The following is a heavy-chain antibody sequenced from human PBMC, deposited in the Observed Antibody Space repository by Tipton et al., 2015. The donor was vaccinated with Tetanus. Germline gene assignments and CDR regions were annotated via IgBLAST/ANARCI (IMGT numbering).Heavy chain of an antibody. V-gene: IGHV1-69*01. CDR1: GGTFSSYA. CDR2: IIPIFGTA. J-gene: IGHJ6*02. D-gene: IGHD1-7*01. CDR3: ATRSITGTTSFFYYGMDV. Sequence: QLVQSGAEVKKPGSSVKVSCKASGGTFSSYAISWVRQAPGQGLEWMGGIIPIFGTANYAQKFQGRVTITADESTSPAYMELSSLRSEDTAVYYCATRSITGTTSFFYYGMDVWGQGTTVTVSS.